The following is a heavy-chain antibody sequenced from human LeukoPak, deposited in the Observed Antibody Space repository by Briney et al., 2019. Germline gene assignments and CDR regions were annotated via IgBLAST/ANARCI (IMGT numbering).Heavy chain of an antibody. J-gene: IGHJ4*02. D-gene: IGHD1-26*01. CDR1: GFTFSSYS. CDR3: ARGGPSGSYYSCY. Sequence: GGSLRLSCAASGFTFSSYSMNWVRQAPGKGLEWVSSISSSSSYIYYADSVKGRFTISRDNAKNSLYLQMNSLRAEDTAVYYCARGGPSGSYYSCYWGQGTLVTVSS. CDR2: ISSSSSYI. V-gene: IGHV3-21*01.